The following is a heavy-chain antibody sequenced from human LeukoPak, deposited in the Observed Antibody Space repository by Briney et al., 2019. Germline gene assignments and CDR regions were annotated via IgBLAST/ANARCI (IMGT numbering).Heavy chain of an antibody. V-gene: IGHV3-30*03. D-gene: IGHD1-26*01. Sequence: GGSLRLSCAASGFTFSNYGMHWLRQAPGKGLEWVSIISYGGSNKYYTDSVKGRFTISRDNSKNTLFLQMNSLRAEDTAVYYCARHPGDFTGIVKYYYMDVWGKGTTVTVSS. J-gene: IGHJ6*03. CDR1: GFTFSNYG. CDR2: ISYGGSNK. CDR3: ARHPGDFTGIVKYYYMDV.